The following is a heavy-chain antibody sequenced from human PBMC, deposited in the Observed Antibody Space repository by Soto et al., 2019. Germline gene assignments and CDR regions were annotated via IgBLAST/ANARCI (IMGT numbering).Heavy chain of an antibody. V-gene: IGHV4-31*03. Sequence: SETLSLTCTVSGGSISSGGYYWSWIRQHPGKGLEWIGYIYYSGSTYYNPSLKSRVTISVDTSKNQFSLKLSSVTTADTAVYYCARVSPRWYDAFDIWGQGTMVTVSS. CDR2: IYYSGST. CDR1: GGSISSGGYY. CDR3: ARVSPRWYDAFDI. J-gene: IGHJ3*02. D-gene: IGHD2-15*01.